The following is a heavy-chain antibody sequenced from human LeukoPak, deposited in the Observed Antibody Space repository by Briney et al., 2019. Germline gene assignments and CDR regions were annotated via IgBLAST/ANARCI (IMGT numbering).Heavy chain of an antibody. D-gene: IGHD6-13*01. CDR3: AVQRTLWQQVLDH. V-gene: IGHV3-53*01. CDR1: GFTVSSNY. Sequence: GGSLRLSCAASGFTVSSNYMSWVRQAPGKGLEWVSVIYSGDTTYYADSVKGRFTISRDNSKNTLYLQMNSLRAEDTAVYYCAVQRTLWQQVLDHWGQGTLVTVSS. J-gene: IGHJ4*02. CDR2: IYSGDTT.